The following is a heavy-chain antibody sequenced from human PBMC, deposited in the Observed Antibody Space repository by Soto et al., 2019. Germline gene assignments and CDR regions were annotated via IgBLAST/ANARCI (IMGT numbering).Heavy chain of an antibody. Sequence: ETLSLTCILSNGSMTAYCCSCIRHPPGKGLEWTGYIYYIETTNYNPSIKSRVTISVDTSKSQFSLNLSSVTAADTAVYYCARAEYSGSAVHYWGQGTLVTVSS. CDR1: NGSMTAYC. CDR3: ARAEYSGSAVHY. J-gene: IGHJ4*02. V-gene: IGHV4-59*01. CDR2: IYYIETT. D-gene: IGHD1-26*01.